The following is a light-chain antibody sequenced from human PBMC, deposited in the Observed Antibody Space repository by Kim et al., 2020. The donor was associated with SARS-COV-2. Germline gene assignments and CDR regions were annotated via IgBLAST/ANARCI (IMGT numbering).Light chain of an antibody. CDR2: DAS. CDR3: QQRSNWPPIT. Sequence: SRGERATLSGRASHSVSRYLAWYQQKPGQAPRLLIYDASNRATGIPARFSGSGSGTDFTLTISSLEPGDSAVYYCQQRSNWPPITFGQGTRLEIK. J-gene: IGKJ5*01. V-gene: IGKV3-11*01. CDR1: HSVSRY.